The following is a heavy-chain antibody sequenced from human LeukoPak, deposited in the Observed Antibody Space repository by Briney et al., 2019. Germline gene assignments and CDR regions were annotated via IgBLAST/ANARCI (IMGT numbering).Heavy chain of an antibody. CDR2: IWSDGSIK. CDR1: GFTFSNYG. Sequence: PGRSLRLSCAASGFTFSNYGMHWVRQAPGKGLEWVAVIWSDGSIKYYSDSVKGRFTISRDTSKSTVYLQMNSLRAEDTAVYYCTSQQYYYDSSVWAEAFDYWGQGTLVTVSS. J-gene: IGHJ4*02. D-gene: IGHD3-22*01. CDR3: TSQQYYYDSSVWAEAFDY. V-gene: IGHV3-33*01.